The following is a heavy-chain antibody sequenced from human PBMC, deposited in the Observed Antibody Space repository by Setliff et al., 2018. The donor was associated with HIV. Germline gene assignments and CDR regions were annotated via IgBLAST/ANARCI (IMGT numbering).Heavy chain of an antibody. J-gene: IGHJ4*02. CDR3: ARDLRNSNTLFGVLNFVFDL. D-gene: IGHD3-3*01. V-gene: IGHV1-2*06. CDR2: VNPNSGDT. CDR1: GYSFTDYF. Sequence: ASVKVSCKASGYSFTDYFMHWVRQAPGQGLEWMGRVNPNSGDTNYAQKFQGRVTMTRHTSISTAYMELSRLTSDDTAVYYCARDLRNSNTLFGVLNFVFDLWGQGTLVTVSS.